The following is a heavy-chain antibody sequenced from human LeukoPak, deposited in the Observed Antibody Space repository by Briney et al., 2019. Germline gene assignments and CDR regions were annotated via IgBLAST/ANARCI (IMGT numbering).Heavy chain of an antibody. J-gene: IGHJ4*02. CDR2: ISSDGSTT. CDR3: ARQPPSYYFDY. V-gene: IGHV3-74*01. D-gene: IGHD6-6*01. CDR1: GFTFSSYW. Sequence: PGGSLRLSCAASGFTFSSYWMHWVRQAPGKGLVWVSRISSDGSTTSYADSVKGRFTISRDNAKNTLYLQMSSLRAEDTAVYYCARQPPSYYFDYWGQGALVTVSS.